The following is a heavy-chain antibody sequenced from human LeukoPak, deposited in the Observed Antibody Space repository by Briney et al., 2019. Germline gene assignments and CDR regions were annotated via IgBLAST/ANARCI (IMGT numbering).Heavy chain of an antibody. CDR2: VTGSATTT. D-gene: IGHD1-26*01. CDR3: VKHARVGTSTAFEV. CDR1: GFTFDHFC. Sequence: PGGSLRLSCTASGFTFDHFCMSWVRQAPGKGLEWVSAVTGSATTTSYADSVKGRFTVSRDNSQSLLSLQMDSLGAEDTAIYYCVKHARVGTSTAFEVWGQGTLVTVSS. V-gene: IGHV3-23*01. J-gene: IGHJ3*01.